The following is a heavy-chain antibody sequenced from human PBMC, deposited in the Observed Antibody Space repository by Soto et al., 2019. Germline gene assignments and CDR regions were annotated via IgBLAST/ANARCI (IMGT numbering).Heavy chain of an antibody. Sequence: EVQLVESGGGLVKPGGSLRLSCAASGFTFSGHTINWVRQAPGKGLEWVSSVSSSSTYIYYADSVKGRFTVSRDNAEKSLYLQMNSLRAEDTAIYYWARCMGFDGSGYAFFDSWGQGTLVTVSS. CDR1: GFTFSGHT. D-gene: IGHD3-10*01. J-gene: IGHJ4*02. CDR2: VSSSSTYI. V-gene: IGHV3-21*01. CDR3: ARCMGFDGSGYAFFDS.